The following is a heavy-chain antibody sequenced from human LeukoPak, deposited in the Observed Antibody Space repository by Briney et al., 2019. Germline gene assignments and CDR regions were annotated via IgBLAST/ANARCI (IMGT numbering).Heavy chain of an antibody. Sequence: SETLSLTCTVFGDSVTGYFLNWVRQPPGKGLEWIGHIYKIGTTNYNPSLKSRLTISADTSKNQFSLQLRSVTAADTAVYYCVIGVGGQPEYWGQGALVTVSS. V-gene: IGHV4-59*02. CDR2: IYKIGTT. J-gene: IGHJ4*02. CDR1: GDSVTGYF. D-gene: IGHD2-8*01. CDR3: VIGVGGQPEY.